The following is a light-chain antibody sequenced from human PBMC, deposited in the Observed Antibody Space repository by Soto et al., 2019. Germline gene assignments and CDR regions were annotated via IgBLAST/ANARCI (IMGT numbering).Light chain of an antibody. CDR2: EVS. CDR1: SSDVGGYNY. CDR3: SSYTSSSTLV. J-gene: IGLJ2*01. V-gene: IGLV2-14*01. Sequence: QSALTQPASVSGSPGQSITISCTGSSSDVGGYNYVSWYQQHPGKAPKLMIYEVSNRPSGISNRFSGSKSGNTASLTLSGLQAADEADYYCSSYTSSSTLVFGAGTKLTVL.